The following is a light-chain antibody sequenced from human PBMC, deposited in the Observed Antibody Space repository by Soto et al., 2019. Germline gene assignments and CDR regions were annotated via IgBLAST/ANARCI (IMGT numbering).Light chain of an antibody. V-gene: IGKV2-28*01. CDR2: WGS. CDR1: QSLLHSNGYTY. CDR3: MQALQTPLT. Sequence: VLTQPPSASGSPGQSVTISCRSSQSLLHSNGYTYLDWYLQKPGQSPQLLIYWGSNRASGVPDRFSGSGSGTDFTLKISRVEAEDVGVYYCMQALQTPLTFGPGTKVDIK. J-gene: IGKJ3*01.